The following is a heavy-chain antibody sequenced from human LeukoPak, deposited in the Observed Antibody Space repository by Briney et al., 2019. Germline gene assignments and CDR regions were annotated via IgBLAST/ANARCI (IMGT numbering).Heavy chain of an antibody. Sequence: GGSLRLSCAAPGFTFSDYYMNWIRQAPGKGLEWISYISSSGSTIYYADSVKGRFTISRDNAKNSLYLQMNSLRAEDTAVYYCAREVVAGALLPYYYYYGMDVWGQGTTVTVSS. D-gene: IGHD6-19*01. CDR1: GFTFSDYY. CDR3: AREVVAGALLPYYYYYGMDV. V-gene: IGHV3-11*01. J-gene: IGHJ6*02. CDR2: ISSSGSTI.